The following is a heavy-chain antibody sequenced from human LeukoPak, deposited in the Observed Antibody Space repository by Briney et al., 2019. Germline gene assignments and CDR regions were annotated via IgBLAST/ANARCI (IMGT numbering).Heavy chain of an antibody. CDR3: ARDKVQWRGWFDP. Sequence: GASVKVSFKASGYTFTGYYLHWVRQAPGQGLQWMGWINPNSGGTNYAQNFQGRVTLTRDTSISTAYMELSSLRSDDTALYYCARDKVQWRGWFDPWGQGTLVTVSS. J-gene: IGHJ5*02. V-gene: IGHV1-2*02. CDR2: INPNSGGT. CDR1: GYTFTGYY. D-gene: IGHD6-19*01.